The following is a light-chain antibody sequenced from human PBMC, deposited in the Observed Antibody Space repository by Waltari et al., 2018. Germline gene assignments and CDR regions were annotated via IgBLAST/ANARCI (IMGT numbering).Light chain of an antibody. J-gene: IGKJ1*01. CDR2: DAS. Sequence: DIEMTQSPSSLSASVGDRVIITCRASQSIGPYINWYQQKPGTAPKLLIYDASILQTGVPSKFSGSGSGTVFTLNISSLQPEDFATYYCQQNATVPPTFGLGTKVEIK. CDR3: QQNATVPPT. CDR1: QSIGPY. V-gene: IGKV1-39*01.